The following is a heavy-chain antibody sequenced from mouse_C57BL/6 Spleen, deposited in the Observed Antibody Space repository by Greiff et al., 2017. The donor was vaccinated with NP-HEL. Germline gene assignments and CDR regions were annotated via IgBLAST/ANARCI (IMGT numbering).Heavy chain of an antibody. CDR2: INPNNGGT. CDR1: GYTFTDYY. Sequence: VQLQQSGPELVKPGASVKISCKASGYTFTDYYMNWVKQSHGKSLEWIGDINPNNGGTSYNQKFKGKATLTVDQSSSTAYMELRSLTSEDSAVYYCARSRHYYGSSPLDYWGQGTTLTVSS. J-gene: IGHJ2*01. CDR3: ARSRHYYGSSPLDY. D-gene: IGHD1-1*01. V-gene: IGHV1-26*01.